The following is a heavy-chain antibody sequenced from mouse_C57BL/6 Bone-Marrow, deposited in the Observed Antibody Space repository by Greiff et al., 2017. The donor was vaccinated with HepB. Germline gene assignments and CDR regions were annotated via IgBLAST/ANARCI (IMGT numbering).Heavy chain of an antibody. V-gene: IGHV2-2*01. CDR2: IWSGGST. D-gene: IGHD1-1*01. CDR1: GFSFTSYG. CDR3: ARGDYYGSSYEYFDV. Sequence: QVQLQQSGPGLVQPSQSLSITCTVSGFSFTSYGVHWVRQSPGKGLEWLGVIWSGGSTDYNAAFISRLSISKDNSKSQVFFKMNSLQADDTAIYYCARGDYYGSSYEYFDVWGTGTTVTVSS. J-gene: IGHJ1*03.